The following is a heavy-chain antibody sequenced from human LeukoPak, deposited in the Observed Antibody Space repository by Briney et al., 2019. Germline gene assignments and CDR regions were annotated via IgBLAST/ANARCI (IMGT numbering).Heavy chain of an antibody. CDR1: GYTFTTYY. CDR3: ARVYCSGGSCPDAFDI. J-gene: IGHJ3*02. V-gene: IGHV1-2*02. CDR2: ISPNSGDT. Sequence: ASVKVSCKVSGYTFTTYYIHWVRQTPGQGLEWMGWISPNSGDTNYAPRFQGRVTMTRDTSISTAYMELSSLRSEDTAVYYCARVYCSGGSCPDAFDIWGQGTMVTVSS. D-gene: IGHD2-15*01.